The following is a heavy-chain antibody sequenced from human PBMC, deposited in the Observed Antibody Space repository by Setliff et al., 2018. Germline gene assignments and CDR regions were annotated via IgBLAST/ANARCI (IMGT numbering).Heavy chain of an antibody. V-gene: IGHV4-59*01. J-gene: IGHJ4*02. CDR3: ARTRYGLGGRPY. CDR2: IHDSGST. D-gene: IGHD2-15*01. CDR1: GDSISGDY. Sequence: SETLSLTCTVSGDSISGDYWSWIRQPPGKGLEWIGFIHDSGSTNYNPSLKSRVTISLDTPKNQFSLRLSSVTAADTAVYYCARTRYGLGGRPYWGQGTRVTVSS.